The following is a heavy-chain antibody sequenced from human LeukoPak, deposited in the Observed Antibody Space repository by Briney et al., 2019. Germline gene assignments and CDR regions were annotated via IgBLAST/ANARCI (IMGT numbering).Heavy chain of an antibody. J-gene: IGHJ3*02. CDR1: GFTVSSNY. CDR3: ARARRELDAFDI. V-gene: IGHV3-53*01. D-gene: IGHD1-26*01. CDR2: IYSGGST. Sequence: GGSLRLSCAASGFTVSSNYMSWVRQAPGKGLEWGSVIYSGGSTYYADSVKGRFTISRDNSKNTLYLQRNSLRAEDTAVYYCARARRELDAFDIWGQGTMVTVSS.